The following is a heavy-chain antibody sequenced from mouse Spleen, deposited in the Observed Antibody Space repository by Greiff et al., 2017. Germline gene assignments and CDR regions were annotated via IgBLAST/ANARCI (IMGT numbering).Heavy chain of an antibody. CDR1: GFTFSSYA. CDR2: ISSGGGNT. CDR3: ARPGAIYYDYDWFAY. J-gene: IGHJ3*01. Sequence: EVQVVESGGGLVKLGGSLKLSCAASGFTFSSYAMSWVRQTPEKRLEWVATISSGGGNTYYPDSVKGRFTISRDNAKNTLYLQMSSLKSEDTAMYYCARPGAIYYDYDWFAYWGQGTLVTVSA. V-gene: IGHV5-9-3*01. D-gene: IGHD2-4*01.